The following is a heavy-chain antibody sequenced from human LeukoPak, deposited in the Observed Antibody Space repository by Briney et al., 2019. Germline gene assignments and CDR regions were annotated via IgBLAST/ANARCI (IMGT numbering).Heavy chain of an antibody. Sequence: SETLSLTCAVYGGSFSGYYWSWIRQPPGKGLEWIGEINHSGSTNYNPSLKSRVTISVDTSKNQFSLKLSSVTAADTAVYYCARPYSSSWYGVFDYWGQGTLVTVSS. V-gene: IGHV4-34*01. CDR1: GGSFSGYY. CDR2: INHSGST. J-gene: IGHJ4*02. D-gene: IGHD6-13*01. CDR3: ARPYSSSWYGVFDY.